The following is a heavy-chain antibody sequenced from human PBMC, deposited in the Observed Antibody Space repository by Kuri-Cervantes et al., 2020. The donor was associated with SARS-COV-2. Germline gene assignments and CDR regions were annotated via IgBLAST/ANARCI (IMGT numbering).Heavy chain of an antibody. V-gene: IGHV1-69*04. Sequence: SVKVSCKASGGTFSSYAISWVRQAPGQGLEWMGRIIPILGIANYAQKFQGRVTITADKSTSTAYMELGSLRSEDTAVYYCARDDCTNGVCWIDYWGQGTLVTVSS. CDR2: IIPILGIA. D-gene: IGHD2-8*01. J-gene: IGHJ4*02. CDR1: GGTFSSYA. CDR3: ARDDCTNGVCWIDY.